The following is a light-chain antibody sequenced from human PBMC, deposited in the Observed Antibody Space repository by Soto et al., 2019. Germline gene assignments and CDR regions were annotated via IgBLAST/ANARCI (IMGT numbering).Light chain of an antibody. Sequence: AFHMTQSPSSLSASVGDIVIINWLESQGIRNALGWYQQEPGKAPKLLIYAASSLQSGVPSRFSGSGSGTDFTLTISGLHTEDFATYYCIQDYNYPRTFGKGTKVDIK. V-gene: IGKV1-6*01. CDR3: IQDYNYPRT. CDR1: QGIRNA. J-gene: IGKJ1*01. CDR2: AAS.